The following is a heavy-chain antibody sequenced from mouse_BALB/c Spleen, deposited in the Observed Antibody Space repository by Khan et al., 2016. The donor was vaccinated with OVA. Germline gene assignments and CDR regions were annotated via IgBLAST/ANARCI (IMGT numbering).Heavy chain of an antibody. CDR3: ARNGVFHCYGYGRLDY. CDR1: GFSLTNFG. J-gene: IGHJ4*01. V-gene: IGHV2-4-1*01. Sequence: QVQLQQSGPGLVQPSQNLSITCTVSGFSLTNFGVHWVRQSPGRSLEWLGVIWSGGGTDYDAAFISRLSITKDNSKSQISFKMNSLQVDDTANCYCARNGVFHCYGYGRLDYSGPASSVTVSS. CDR2: IWSGGGT. D-gene: IGHD1-2*01.